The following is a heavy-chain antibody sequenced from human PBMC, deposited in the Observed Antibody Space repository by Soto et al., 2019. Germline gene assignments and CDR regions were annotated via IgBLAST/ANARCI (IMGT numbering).Heavy chain of an antibody. D-gene: IGHD6-19*01. CDR2: ITGGGDNT. V-gene: IGHV3-23*01. CDR1: GFTFSSYA. J-gene: IGHJ5*02. CDR3: AKGRIAVAAPSNWFDP. Sequence: EVKLLESGGGLVQPGGSLRLSCAASGFTFSSYAMSWVRQAPGKGLEWVSTITGGGDNTHYADSVKGRFTISRDNSKNTLSLQMNSLRVEDTAVYHCAKGRIAVAAPSNWFDPWGQGTLVTVSS.